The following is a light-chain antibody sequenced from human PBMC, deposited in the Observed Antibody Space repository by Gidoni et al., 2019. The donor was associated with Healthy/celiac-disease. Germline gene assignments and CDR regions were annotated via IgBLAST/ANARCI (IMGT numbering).Light chain of an antibody. CDR1: QSVSSSY. CDR3: QQYGSSPLYT. V-gene: IGKV3-20*01. J-gene: IGKJ2*01. CDR2: GAS. Sequence: DILLPQCPGPLSLSPGERATLSCRASQSVSSSYLAWYQQKPGQAPRLLISGASSRATGIPDRFSGSGSGTDFTLTISRLEPEDFAVYYCQQYGSSPLYTFGQGTKLEIK.